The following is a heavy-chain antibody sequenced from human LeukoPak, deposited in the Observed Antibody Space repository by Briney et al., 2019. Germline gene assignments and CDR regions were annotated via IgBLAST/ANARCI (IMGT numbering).Heavy chain of an antibody. D-gene: IGHD3-10*01. CDR1: GFTFSNHW. CDR2: IYEDGSKK. J-gene: IGHJ6*02. CDR3: AREGKESYGMDV. V-gene: IGHV3-7*01. Sequence: GGSLRLSCAASGFTFSNHWMNWVRQAPGKGLEWVANIYEDGSKKNCVDSVKDRFTISRDNAKNSLYLQMNSLTAEDPAVYHCAREGKESYGMDVWGLGTTVTVSS.